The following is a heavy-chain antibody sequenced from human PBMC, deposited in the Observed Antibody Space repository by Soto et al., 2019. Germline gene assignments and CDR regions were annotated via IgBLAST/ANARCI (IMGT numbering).Heavy chain of an antibody. V-gene: IGHV3-33*08. CDR3: ARDGDIQGGPPPKNYAMDV. J-gene: IGHJ6*02. D-gene: IGHD5-12*01. Sequence: QVRLVESGGGVVQPGRSLRLSCSASGFTFRNFGFHWVRQAPGKGLEWVALIWYDGSNKYYAESLKGRVSISRDNSKNTLYLAMKRLRVEDTAVYYCARDGDIQGGPPPKNYAMDVWGQGTTVTVSS. CDR1: GFTFRNFG. CDR2: IWYDGSNK.